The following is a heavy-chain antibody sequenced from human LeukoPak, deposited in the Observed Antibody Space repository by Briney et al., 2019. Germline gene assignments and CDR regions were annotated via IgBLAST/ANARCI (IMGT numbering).Heavy chain of an antibody. CDR1: GYTFTGYY. CDR2: MNPNSGNT. J-gene: IGHJ4*02. V-gene: IGHV1-8*02. Sequence: ASVKVSCKASGYTFTGYYMHWVRQATGQGLEWMGWMNPNSGNTGYAQKFQGRVTMTRNTSISTAYMELSSLRSEDTAVYYCARGRGWLQTGIDYWGQGTLVTVSS. D-gene: IGHD5-24*01. CDR3: ARGRGWLQTGIDY.